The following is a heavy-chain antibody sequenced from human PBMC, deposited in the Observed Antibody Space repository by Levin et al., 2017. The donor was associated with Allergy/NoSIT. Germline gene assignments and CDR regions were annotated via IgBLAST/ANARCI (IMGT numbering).Heavy chain of an antibody. Sequence: GGSLRLSCAASGFTFSDYYMTWIRQAPGKGLEWVSYISSSSTYTKYADSVKGRFTISRDNAKNSLYLQMNSLRAEDTAVYYCARLRGGSYHDAFDSWGQGTMVTVSS. J-gene: IGHJ3*02. V-gene: IGHV3-11*03. CDR2: ISSSSTYT. CDR3: ARLRGGSYHDAFDS. D-gene: IGHD1-26*01. CDR1: GFTFSDYY.